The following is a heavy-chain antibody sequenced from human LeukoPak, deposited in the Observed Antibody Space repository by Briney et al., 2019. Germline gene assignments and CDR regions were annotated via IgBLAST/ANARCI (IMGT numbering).Heavy chain of an antibody. V-gene: IGHV4-38-2*02. D-gene: IGHD3-10*01. CDR2: IFHTGST. Sequence: SETLSLTCTVSGYSISSGYYWAWIRQPPGKGLEWIGSIFHTGSTYHNPSLKSRVTISYTSKNQFSLKLNSVTAADTAVYYCARHFPQKGGGITMVRGVRQPRGAFDIWGQGTMVTVSS. CDR3: ARHFPQKGGGITMVRGVRQPRGAFDI. J-gene: IGHJ3*02. CDR1: GYSISSGYY.